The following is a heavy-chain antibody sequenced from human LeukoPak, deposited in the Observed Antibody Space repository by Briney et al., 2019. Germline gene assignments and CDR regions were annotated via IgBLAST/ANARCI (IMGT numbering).Heavy chain of an antibody. V-gene: IGHV1-2*02. CDR1: GYTFTGYY. CDR2: INPNSGGT. D-gene: IGHD2-15*01. J-gene: IGHJ4*02. Sequence: ASVKVSCKASGYTFTGYYMHWVRQAPGQGLEWMGWINPNSGGTNYAQKFQGRVTMTRDTSISTAYMELSRLTSDDTAVYYCARRPIIIPATIDGYWGQGTLITVSS. CDR3: ARRPIIIPATIDGY.